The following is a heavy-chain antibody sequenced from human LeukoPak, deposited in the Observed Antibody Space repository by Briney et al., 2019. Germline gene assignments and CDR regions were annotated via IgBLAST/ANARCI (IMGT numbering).Heavy chain of an antibody. CDR1: RNSFNDYY. J-gene: IGHJ4*02. CDR2: VEPDSGGT. CDR3: ATGAFSGFLLH. V-gene: IGHV1-69-2*01. Sequence: GTTVTISCKSSRNSFNDYYIYWVRQAPGKGLQCLGRVEPDSGGTLYSQNFRGRVTIAADTSTYTVSLELTSLTSEDTAVYFCATGAFSGFLLHWGQGTLVAVSP. D-gene: IGHD6-19*01.